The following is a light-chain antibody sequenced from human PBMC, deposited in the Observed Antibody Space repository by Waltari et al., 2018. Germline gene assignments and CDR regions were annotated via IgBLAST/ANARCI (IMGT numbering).Light chain of an antibody. J-gene: IGKJ3*01. Sequence: EIVLTQSPATLSLSPGERATLSCRASQSVTSYLGWYQQKPGQPPSPLIYDASNRATGIPARFSGSGSGTDFTLTISSLEPEDFAVYYCQQKFTFGPGTKVDIK. V-gene: IGKV3-11*01. CDR3: QQKFT. CDR2: DAS. CDR1: QSVTSY.